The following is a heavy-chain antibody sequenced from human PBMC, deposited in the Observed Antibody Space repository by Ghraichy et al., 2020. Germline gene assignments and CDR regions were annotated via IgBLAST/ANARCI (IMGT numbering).Heavy chain of an antibody. CDR2: INHSGST. J-gene: IGHJ2*01. CDR3: ARGPYCSSTSCYFRDWYFDL. D-gene: IGHD2-2*01. CDR1: GGSFSGYY. Sequence: SQTLSLTCAVYGGSFSGYYWSWIRQPPGKGLEWIGEINHSGSTNYNPSLKSRVTISVDTSKNQFSLKLSSVTAADTAVDYCARGPYCSSTSCYFRDWYFDLWGRGTLVTVSS. V-gene: IGHV4-34*01.